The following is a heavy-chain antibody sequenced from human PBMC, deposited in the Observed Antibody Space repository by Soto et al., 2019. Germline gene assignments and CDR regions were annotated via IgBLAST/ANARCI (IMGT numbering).Heavy chain of an antibody. Sequence: QVQLVQSGAEVKRPAASVKVSCKASGYTFTSYGIVWVRQAPGQGLKWMGWISPYSGETRYAEKFQDRVTLTTDTSAKTAYMDLRNLNSDDTAVYWCARGPVAGSDFWGQGTLVTVSS. D-gene: IGHD6-19*01. CDR3: ARGPVAGSDF. CDR1: GYTFTSYG. J-gene: IGHJ4*02. V-gene: IGHV1-18*04. CDR2: ISPYSGET.